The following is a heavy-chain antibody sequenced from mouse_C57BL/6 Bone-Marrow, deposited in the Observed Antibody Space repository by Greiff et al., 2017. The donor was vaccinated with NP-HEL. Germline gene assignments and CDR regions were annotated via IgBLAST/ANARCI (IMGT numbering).Heavy chain of an antibody. V-gene: IGHV1-11*01. CDR3: GLIYYDYEGDYFDY. CDR1: GYTFTDHI. J-gene: IGHJ2*01. Sequence: QVQLKQSGAELASPGASVTLSCKASGYTFTDHIMNWVKKRPGQGLEWIGRIYPVGGETNYNQKFMGKATFSVDRSSSTVYMVLNSLTSEDPAVYYCGLIYYDYEGDYFDYWGQGTTLTVSS. CDR2: IYPVGGET. D-gene: IGHD2-4*01.